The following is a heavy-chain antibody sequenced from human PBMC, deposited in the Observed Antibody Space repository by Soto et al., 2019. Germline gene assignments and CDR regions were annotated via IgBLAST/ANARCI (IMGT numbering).Heavy chain of an antibody. CDR3: ARRV. CDR2: ISAGGDRT. J-gene: IGHJ4*02. V-gene: IGHV3-23*01. CDR1: GFTFSNYP. Sequence: PLGSLRLSCATSGFTFSNYPMNWVRQAPGKGLEWVSGISAGGDRTYYADSVKGRFTIFRDNSKISVSLRMNSLRVEDTAVYYCARRVWGQGTLVTVSS.